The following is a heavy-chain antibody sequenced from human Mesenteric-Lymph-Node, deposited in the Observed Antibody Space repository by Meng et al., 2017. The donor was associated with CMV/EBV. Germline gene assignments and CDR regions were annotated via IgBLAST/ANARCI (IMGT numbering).Heavy chain of an antibody. V-gene: IGHV1-46*01. D-gene: IGHD3-3*01. Sequence: ASVKVSCKASGYTFTTYNIHWVRQAPGQGLEWMGVINPSAGTTSHAQKFQGRVTMTRDTSTSTVYMELSSLRSEDTAVYYCAAEVTTYYDFWSGYWGYYYYGMDVWGQGTTVTVSS. J-gene: IGHJ6*02. CDR3: AAEVTTYYDFWSGYWGYYYYGMDV. CDR1: GYTFTTYN. CDR2: INPSAGTT.